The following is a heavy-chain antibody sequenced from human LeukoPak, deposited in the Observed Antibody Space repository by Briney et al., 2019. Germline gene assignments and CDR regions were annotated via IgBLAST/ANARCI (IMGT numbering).Heavy chain of an antibody. CDR2: ISSTSTSM. J-gene: IGHJ4*02. V-gene: IGHV3-48*01. CDR3: ARAYCSGGSCLELDY. Sequence: GGSLRLSCAASGFTFSDYHINWVRQAPGKGLEWLSYISSTSTSMNYADSVRGRFAISRDNAKNSLYLQMNSLRAEDTALYHCARAYCSGGSCLELDYWGQGTLVTVSS. CDR1: GFTFSDYH. D-gene: IGHD2-15*01.